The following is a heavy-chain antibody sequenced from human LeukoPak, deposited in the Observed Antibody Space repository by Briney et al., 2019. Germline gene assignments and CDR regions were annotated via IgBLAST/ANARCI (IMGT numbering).Heavy chain of an antibody. Sequence: PSETLSLTCTVSGDSISTYYWSWIRQPPGKGLEWIGEINHSGSTNYNPSLKSRVTISVDTSKNQFSLKPSSVTAADTAVYYCARVKRFQGMLDYWGQGTLVTVSS. CDR3: ARVKRFQGMLDY. V-gene: IGHV4-34*01. D-gene: IGHD3-3*01. CDR1: GDSISTYY. J-gene: IGHJ4*02. CDR2: INHSGST.